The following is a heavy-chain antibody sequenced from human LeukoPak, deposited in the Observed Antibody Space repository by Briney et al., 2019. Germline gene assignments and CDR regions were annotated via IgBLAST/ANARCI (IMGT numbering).Heavy chain of an antibody. V-gene: IGHV3-7*01. CDR3: ARGWGAVAVRLDY. CDR2: INHNGNVN. CDR1: GFTFSSYW. Sequence: GSLRLSCAASGFTFSSYWMNWARQAPGKGLEWVASINHNGNVNYYVDSVKGRFTISRDNAKNSLYLQMNSLRAEDTAVYYCARGWGAVAVRLDYWGQGTLVTVSS. J-gene: IGHJ4*02. D-gene: IGHD6-19*01.